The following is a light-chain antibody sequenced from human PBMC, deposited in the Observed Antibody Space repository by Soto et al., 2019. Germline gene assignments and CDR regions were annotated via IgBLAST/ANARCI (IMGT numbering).Light chain of an antibody. J-gene: IGKJ5*01. CDR2: DAS. CDR3: QQRSNWPP. CDR1: QGVSSY. Sequence: EIVLTQSPATLSLSPGERATLSCRASQGVSSYLAWYQQKPGQAPRLLIYDASNRATGIPARFSGSGPGTDFTLTISSLEPEDFAVYYCQQRSNWPPFXQGTRTEIK. V-gene: IGKV3D-11*01.